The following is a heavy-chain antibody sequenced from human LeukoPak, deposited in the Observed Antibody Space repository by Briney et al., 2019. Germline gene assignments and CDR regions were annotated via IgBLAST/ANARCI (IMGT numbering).Heavy chain of an antibody. Sequence: ASVKVSCKASGYTFTGYYMHWVRQAPGHGLEWMGRINPNSGGTNYAQKFQGRVTMTRDTSISTAYMELSRLRSDDTAVYYCARSGFDSYEMFGYWGQGTLVTVSS. V-gene: IGHV1-2*06. CDR1: GYTFTGYY. CDR3: ARSGFDSYEMFGY. J-gene: IGHJ4*02. D-gene: IGHD5-18*01. CDR2: INPNSGGT.